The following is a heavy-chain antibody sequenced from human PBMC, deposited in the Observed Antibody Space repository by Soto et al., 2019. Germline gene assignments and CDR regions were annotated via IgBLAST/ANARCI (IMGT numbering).Heavy chain of an antibody. CDR3: ARPLWRDDYNWGYFDL. CDR1: GFTFSSYA. J-gene: IGHJ2*01. D-gene: IGHD4-4*01. CDR2: ISYDGSNK. V-gene: IGHV3-30-3*01. Sequence: QVQLVESGGGVVQPGRSLRLSCAASGFTFSSYAMHWVRQVPGKGLEWVAVISYDGSNKYYADSVKGRFTIPRDNSKNKLYLQMKSLRAEDTAVYYCARPLWRDDYNWGYFDLWGRGTLVTVSS.